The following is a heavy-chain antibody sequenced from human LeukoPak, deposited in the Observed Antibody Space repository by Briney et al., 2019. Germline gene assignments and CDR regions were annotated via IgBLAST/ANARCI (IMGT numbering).Heavy chain of an antibody. CDR1: GFTFSTYC. CDR2: ISYDGSKK. J-gene: IGHJ4*02. V-gene: IGHV3-30*03. CDR3: ARGRIAVAGTFDY. Sequence: PGRSLRLSCAASGFTFSTYCMHWVRQAPGKGLEWVAVISYDGSKKHYADSVKGRLSISRDNSKNTLFLQMNSLRVEDTAVYYCARGRIAVAGTFDYWGQGTLVTVSS. D-gene: IGHD6-19*01.